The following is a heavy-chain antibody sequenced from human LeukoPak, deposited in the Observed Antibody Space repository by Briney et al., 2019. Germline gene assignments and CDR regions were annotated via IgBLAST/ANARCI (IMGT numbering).Heavy chain of an antibody. Sequence: GGSLRLSCAASGFTFSSYDMNWLRQAPGKGLEWVSYISTSGSTIYYADSVKGRFTISRDNAKNSLYLQMNSLRAEDTAVYYCARDLYSSSVLGRWGQGTLVTVSS. D-gene: IGHD6-6*01. CDR3: ARDLYSSSVLGR. CDR2: ISTSGSTI. J-gene: IGHJ4*02. V-gene: IGHV3-48*03. CDR1: GFTFSSYD.